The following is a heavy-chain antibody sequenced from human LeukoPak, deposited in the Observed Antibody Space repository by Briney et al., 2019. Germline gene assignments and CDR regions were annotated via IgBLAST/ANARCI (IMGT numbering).Heavy chain of an antibody. J-gene: IGHJ6*02. CDR3: AAFSHKGV. Sequence: GGSLRLSCAASGFTVGNNYMSWVHQAPGKGLEWVSLIYSAGSTHYADSVRGRFTISRDSSKNTLFLQLNSLRAEDTAVYYCAAFSHKGVWGQGTTVTVS. D-gene: IGHD3-3*02. CDR1: GFTVGNNY. CDR2: IYSAGST. V-gene: IGHV3-66*01.